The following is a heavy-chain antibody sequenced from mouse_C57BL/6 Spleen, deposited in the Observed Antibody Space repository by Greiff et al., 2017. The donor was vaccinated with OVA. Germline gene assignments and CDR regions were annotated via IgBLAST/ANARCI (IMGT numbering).Heavy chain of an antibody. CDR2: ISYDGSN. D-gene: IGHD2-3*01. V-gene: IGHV3-6*01. J-gene: IGHJ4*01. Sequence: EVKLVESGPGLVKPSQSLSLTCSVTGYSITSGYYWNWIRQFPGNKLEWMGYISYDGSNNYNPSLKNRISITRDTSKNQFFLKLKSVTTEDTATYYCARGYDGYPYAMDYWGQGTSVTVSS. CDR3: ARGYDGYPYAMDY. CDR1: GYSITSGYY.